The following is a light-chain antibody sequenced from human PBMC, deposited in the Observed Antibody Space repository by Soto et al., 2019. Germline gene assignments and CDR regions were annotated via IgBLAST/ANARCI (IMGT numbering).Light chain of an antibody. V-gene: IGKV3-20*01. CDR3: QQYGSSPRT. J-gene: IGKJ1*01. Sequence: EIVLTQSPGTLSLSPGERVTLSCRASQSVSSNFLAWYQQKPGQAPRLLIYGASNRAAGIPDRFSGSGSVTDFTLTISRLEPEDFAVYFCQQYGSSPRTFGQGTKVDIK. CDR1: QSVSSNF. CDR2: GAS.